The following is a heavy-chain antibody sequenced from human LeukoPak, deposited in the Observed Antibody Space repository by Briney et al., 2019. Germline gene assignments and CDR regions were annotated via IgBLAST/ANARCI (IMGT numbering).Heavy chain of an antibody. CDR1: GDSISDYY. Sequence: SETLSLTCTVSGDSISDYYWSWIRQTPGKGLEWIGYIYYSGSTNYIPSLKSRVTISVDTSKNQFSLKLSSVTTADTAVYYCARVVARGTAVAGEAFDIWGQGTMVTVSS. D-gene: IGHD6-19*01. CDR3: ARVVARGTAVAGEAFDI. J-gene: IGHJ3*02. V-gene: IGHV4-59*01. CDR2: IYYSGST.